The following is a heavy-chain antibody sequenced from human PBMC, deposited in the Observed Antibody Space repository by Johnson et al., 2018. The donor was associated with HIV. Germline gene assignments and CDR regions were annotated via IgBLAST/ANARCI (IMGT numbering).Heavy chain of an antibody. Sequence: QMLLVESGGGLVQPGGSLRLSCAASGIIVTGNFMSWVRQAPGKGLEWVAVISYDRSNKYYADSVKGRFTISRDNSENTLYLQMNSLRAEDTAVYYCAKDEQWLNDAFDIWGQGTVVTVS. CDR3: AKDEQWLNDAFDI. D-gene: IGHD6-19*01. CDR1: GIIVTGNF. V-gene: IGHV3-30*18. J-gene: IGHJ3*02. CDR2: ISYDRSNK.